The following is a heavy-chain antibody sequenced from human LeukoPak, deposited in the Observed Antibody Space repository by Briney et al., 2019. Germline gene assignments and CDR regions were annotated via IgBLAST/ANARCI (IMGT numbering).Heavy chain of an antibody. Sequence: SQTLSLTCTVSGCSISSGGYYWSWIRQHPGKGLEWIGYIYYSGSTYYNPSLKTRVTISVDTSKNQFSLKLSSVTAADTAVYYCAREGITMVRGVPNYYYGMDVWGKGTTVTVSS. CDR3: AREGITMVRGVPNYYYGMDV. CDR1: GCSISSGGYY. V-gene: IGHV4-31*03. J-gene: IGHJ6*04. CDR2: IYYSGST. D-gene: IGHD3-10*01.